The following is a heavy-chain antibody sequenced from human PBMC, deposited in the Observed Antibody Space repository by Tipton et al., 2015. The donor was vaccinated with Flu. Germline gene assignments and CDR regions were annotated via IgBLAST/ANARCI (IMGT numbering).Heavy chain of an antibody. CDR2: IYWDDDK. CDR1: GFSLSTSGVG. D-gene: IGHD1-1*01. J-gene: IGHJ4*02. V-gene: IGHV2-5*02. Sequence: LVKPTQTLTLTCTFSGFSLSTSGVGVGWIRQPPGKALEWLALIYWDDDKRYSPSLKSRLTITKDTSKNQVVLTMTNMDPVDTATYYCAHSPPGVRRWGFFDYWGQGTLVTVSS. CDR3: AHSPPGVRRWGFFDY.